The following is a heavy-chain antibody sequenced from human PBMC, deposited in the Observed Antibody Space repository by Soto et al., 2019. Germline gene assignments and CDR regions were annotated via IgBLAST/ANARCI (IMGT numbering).Heavy chain of an antibody. D-gene: IGHD2-8*01. Sequence: QVQLVQSGAEVKKPGSSVKVSCKASGGTFSSYAISWVRQAPGQGLEWMGGIIPIFGTANYAQKFQGRVTITADESTRTAYRELGSLGSEATAVISGARGPSQTNGLDYGGQEPLLTVSS. CDR3: ARGPSQTNGLDY. CDR1: GGTFSSYA. CDR2: IIPIFGTA. V-gene: IGHV1-69*01. J-gene: IGHJ4*02.